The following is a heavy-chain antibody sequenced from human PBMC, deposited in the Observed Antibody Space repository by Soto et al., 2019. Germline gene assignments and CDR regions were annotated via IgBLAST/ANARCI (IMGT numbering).Heavy chain of an antibody. V-gene: IGHV4-39*01. CDR3: ARTYLSQQPLGNWFDP. CDR2: IYSSENT. Sequence: SETLSLTCTVSGGSVSSSSYSWGWIRQSPGKGLEWIGTIYSSENTYYNPSLLSRVTISVDTSKNEFSLRLSSVTAADTAVYYCARTYLSQQPLGNWFDPWGQGTLVTVSS. D-gene: IGHD6-13*01. J-gene: IGHJ5*02. CDR1: GGSVSSSSYS.